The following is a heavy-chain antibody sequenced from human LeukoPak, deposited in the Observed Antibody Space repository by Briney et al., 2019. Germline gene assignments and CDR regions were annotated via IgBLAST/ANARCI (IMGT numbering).Heavy chain of an antibody. Sequence: GGSLRLSCAASGFTFSSYWMSWVRQAPGKGLEWVANIKQDGSEKYYVDSVKGRFTISRDNAKNSLYLQMNSLRAEDTAVYYCARRRTYQPTPYYYYYYGMDVWGQGTTVTVSS. CDR2: IKQDGSEK. V-gene: IGHV3-7*01. CDR3: ARRRTYQPTPYYYYYYGMDV. CDR1: GFTFSSYW. D-gene: IGHD3-16*02. J-gene: IGHJ6*02.